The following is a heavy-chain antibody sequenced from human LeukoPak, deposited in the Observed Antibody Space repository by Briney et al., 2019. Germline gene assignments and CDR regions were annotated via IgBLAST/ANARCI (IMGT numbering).Heavy chain of an antibody. CDR3: ARHPCSSTSCYTGTNWFDP. CDR2: IYHSGST. D-gene: IGHD2-2*02. V-gene: IGHV4-38-2*01. CDR1: GYSVSSGYY. Sequence: SETLSLTCAVSGYSVSSGYYWDWIRQPPGKGLEGIGSIYHSGSTYYNPSLKSRVTISVDTSKNQFSLKLSSVTASDTAVYYCARHPCSSTSCYTGTNWFDPWGQGTLVTVSS. J-gene: IGHJ5*02.